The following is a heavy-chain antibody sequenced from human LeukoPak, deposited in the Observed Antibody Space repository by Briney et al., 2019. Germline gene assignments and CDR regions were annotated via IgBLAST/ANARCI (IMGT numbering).Heavy chain of an antibody. Sequence: ASVKVSCKASGYTFTAYYIHWVRQAPGQGLEWMGWINPNGGGTNYAQEFQGRVTMTRDTSISTAYMEPSRLRSDDTALYYCAGGITGGDFWGQGTLVTVSS. CDR1: GYTFTAYY. J-gene: IGHJ4*02. V-gene: IGHV1-2*02. D-gene: IGHD1-14*01. CDR2: INPNGGGT. CDR3: AGGITGGDF.